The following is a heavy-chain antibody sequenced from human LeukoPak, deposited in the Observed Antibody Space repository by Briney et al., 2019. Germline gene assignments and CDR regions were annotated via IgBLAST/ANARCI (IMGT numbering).Heavy chain of an antibody. V-gene: IGHV3-49*04. J-gene: IGHJ4*02. CDR3: TREKDHDILTGYYDY. Sequence: GRSLRLSCIVSGFTLGDYALSWVRQAPGKGLEWVGFIRGKAYGGTTKYAASVKGRFTISRDDSKSIAYLQMNSLKTEDTAVHYCTREKDHDILTGYYDYWGQGTLVTVSS. D-gene: IGHD3-9*01. CDR1: GFTLGDYA. CDR2: IRGKAYGGTT.